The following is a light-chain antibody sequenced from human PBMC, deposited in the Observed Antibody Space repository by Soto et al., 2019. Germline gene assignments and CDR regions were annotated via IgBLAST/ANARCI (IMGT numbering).Light chain of an antibody. CDR2: GVS. CDR1: QSVTSN. Sequence: EIVMTQSPATLSVSPGERATLSCRASQSVTSNLAWYQQKPGQAPRLLMYGVSTRATGIPARFGGSGSATEFTLTISSLQSEDFAMYYCQQYGTSRWTFAQGTTLE. V-gene: IGKV3-15*01. CDR3: QQYGTSRWT. J-gene: IGKJ1*01.